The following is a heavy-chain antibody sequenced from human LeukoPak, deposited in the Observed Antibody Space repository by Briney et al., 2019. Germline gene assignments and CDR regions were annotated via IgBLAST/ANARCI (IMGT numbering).Heavy chain of an antibody. CDR2: ISGSGGST. CDR1: GFTFSSYA. Sequence: GGSLRLSCAASGFTFSSYAMSWVRQAPGKGLEWVSAISGSGGSTYYADSVKGRFTISRDNSKNTLYLQMNSLRAEDTAVYYCAKGLDIVGGTANFFDYWGQGTLVTVSS. J-gene: IGHJ4*02. V-gene: IGHV3-23*01. CDR3: AKGLDIVGGTANFFDY. D-gene: IGHD2-21*02.